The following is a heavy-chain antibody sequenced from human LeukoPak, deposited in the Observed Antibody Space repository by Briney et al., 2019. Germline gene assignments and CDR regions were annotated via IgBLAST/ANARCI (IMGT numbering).Heavy chain of an antibody. J-gene: IGHJ4*02. CDR1: GYTFTSYA. CDR3: ARDSRAYTFPFDY. CDR2: ISPYNGDT. D-gene: IGHD2/OR15-2a*01. Sequence: ASVEVSCKTSGYTFTSYAVGWVRRAPGQGLEWMGWISPYNGDTKYAQNVQGRLTLTTDTSTRTVYMELRSLRSDDTAVYYCARDSRAYTFPFDYWGQGTLVTVSS. V-gene: IGHV1-18*04.